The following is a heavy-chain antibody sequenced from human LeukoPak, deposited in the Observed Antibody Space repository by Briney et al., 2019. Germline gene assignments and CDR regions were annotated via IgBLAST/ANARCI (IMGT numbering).Heavy chain of an antibody. J-gene: IGHJ4*02. V-gene: IGHV7-4-1*02. CDR2: ISNTNGNP. Sequence: GASVKVSCKASGYRFVDHSINWVRQAPGQGLEWMGWISNTNGNPTYAQDFTGRFVISLDTSVSTAYLQISSLKVEDTSVYYCARDASTINFDYWGQGALVTVSS. D-gene: IGHD5/OR15-5a*01. CDR1: GYRFVDHS. CDR3: ARDASTINFDY.